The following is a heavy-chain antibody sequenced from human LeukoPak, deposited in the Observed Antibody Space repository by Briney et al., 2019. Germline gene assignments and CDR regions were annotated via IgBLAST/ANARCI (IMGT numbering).Heavy chain of an antibody. CDR1: GGSFSSSTYY. D-gene: IGHD1-26*01. V-gene: IGHV4-39*01. CDR3: ARNSSYSGSFTPRAGFDY. CDR2: IYNSAST. J-gene: IGHJ4*02. Sequence: SETLSLTCTVSGGSFSSSTYYWAWIRQSPGKGLEWIASIYNSASTSYNPSLKSRVTISVDTSKNQFSLKLSSVTAADTAVYYCARNSSYSGSFTPRAGFDYWGQGTPVTVSS.